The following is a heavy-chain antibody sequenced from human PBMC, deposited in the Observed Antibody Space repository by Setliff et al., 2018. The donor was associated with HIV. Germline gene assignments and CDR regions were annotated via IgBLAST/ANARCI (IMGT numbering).Heavy chain of an antibody. J-gene: IGHJ5*02. CDR1: GGSVSSYY. CDR3: AKEGNSVDNWLDP. D-gene: IGHD1-26*01. Sequence: SETLSLTCTVSGGSVSSYYWSWIRQAAGQGLEWIGLIYHTGKTYYNPSLQSRIIMSLDMSQNQFSLKLSSVTAADTAVYYCAKEGNSVDNWLDPWGPGTLVTVSS. CDR2: IYHTGKT. V-gene: IGHV4-4*07.